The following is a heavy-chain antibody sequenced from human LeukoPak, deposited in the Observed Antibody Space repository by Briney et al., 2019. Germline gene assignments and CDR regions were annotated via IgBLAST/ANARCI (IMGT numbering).Heavy chain of an antibody. CDR3: ARRYYDSSGYYYHFDY. V-gene: IGHV1-2*02. D-gene: IGHD3-22*01. CDR1: GGTFSSYA. Sequence: ASVKVSCKASGGTFSSYAISWVRQAPGQGLEWMGWINPNSGGTNYAQKFQGRVTMTRDTSISTAYMELSRLRSDDTAVYYCARRYYDSSGYYYHFDYWGQGTLVTVSS. J-gene: IGHJ4*02. CDR2: INPNSGGT.